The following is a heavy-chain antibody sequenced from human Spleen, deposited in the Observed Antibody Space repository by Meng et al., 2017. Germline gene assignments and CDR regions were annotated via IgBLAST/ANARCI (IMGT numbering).Heavy chain of an antibody. CDR3: ARDYSSGWYDC. D-gene: IGHD3-22*01. CDR2: INHSGST. CDR1: GGSFSDYY. J-gene: IGHJ5*01. Sequence: GSLRLSCVVSGGSFSDYYWSWIRQPPGKGLEWIGEINHSGSTNYNPSLESRATISVDTSQNNLSLKLSSVTAADSAVYYCARDYSSGWYDCWGQGTLVTVSS. V-gene: IGHV4-34*01.